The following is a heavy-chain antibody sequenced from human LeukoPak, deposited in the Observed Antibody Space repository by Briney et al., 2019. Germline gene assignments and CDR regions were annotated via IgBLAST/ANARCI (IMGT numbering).Heavy chain of an antibody. Sequence: SQTLSLTCAISGDSVSSNSAAWGWIRQSPSRGLEWLGRTYYRPGWYNDYALSVKSRITINPDTSKNQVSLKLNSVTPEDTAVYYCSRELAWGPADYWGQGTLVTVSS. V-gene: IGHV6-1*01. CDR2: TYYRPGWYN. CDR3: SRELAWGPADY. D-gene: IGHD7-27*01. J-gene: IGHJ4*02. CDR1: GDSVSSNSAA.